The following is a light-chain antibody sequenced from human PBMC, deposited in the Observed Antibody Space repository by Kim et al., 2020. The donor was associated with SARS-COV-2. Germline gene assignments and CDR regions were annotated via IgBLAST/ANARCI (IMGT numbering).Light chain of an antibody. Sequence: ASIGDRVTITCRGSQDIAYSLVWYQQKPGKVPQVLIYASATLQSGSPSRFSGSGSETEFTLTIGSLQTEDVATYYCQKYNSAPWTFGPGNKVDIK. CDR1: QDIAYS. CDR2: ASA. J-gene: IGKJ1*01. V-gene: IGKV1-27*01. CDR3: QKYNSAPWT.